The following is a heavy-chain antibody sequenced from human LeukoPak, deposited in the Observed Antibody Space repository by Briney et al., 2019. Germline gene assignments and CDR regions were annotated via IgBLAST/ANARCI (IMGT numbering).Heavy chain of an antibody. V-gene: IGHV4-39*07. CDR3: ARDGDSSGWTRSDY. D-gene: IGHD6-19*01. CDR1: GGSISSTSYY. CDR2: IYYSGST. J-gene: IGHJ4*02. Sequence: PSETLSLTCTVSGGSISSTSYYWGWIRRPPGKGLEWIGSIYYSGSTYYNPSLKSRVAISADRSKNQFSLKLSSVTAADTAVYYCARDGDSSGWTRSDYWGQGTLVTVSS.